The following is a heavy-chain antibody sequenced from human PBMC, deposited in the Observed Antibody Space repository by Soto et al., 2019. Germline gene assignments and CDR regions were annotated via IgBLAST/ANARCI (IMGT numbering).Heavy chain of an antibody. CDR1: GYTFTSYG. Sequence: QVQLVQSGAEVKKPGASVKVSCKASGYTFTSYGISWVRQAPGQGLEWMGWISPYNGNTNYAQKPQGRVTMITDTSKSTAYMDLRSLRSDDTAVYYCARGIGGWFGVAYYYGMDVWGQGTTVTVSS. CDR2: ISPYNGNT. CDR3: ARGIGGWFGVAYYYGMDV. D-gene: IGHD3-10*01. J-gene: IGHJ6*02. V-gene: IGHV1-18*01.